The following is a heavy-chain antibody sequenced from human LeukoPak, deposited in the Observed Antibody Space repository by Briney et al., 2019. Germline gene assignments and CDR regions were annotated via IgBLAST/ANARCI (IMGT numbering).Heavy chain of an antibody. CDR1: GYSFTSYW. CDR2: IDPSDSYT. Sequence: LGESLKISCKGSGYSFTSYWIGWVRQMPGKGLEWMGRIDPSDSYTNYSPSFQSHVTISADKSISTAYLQWSSLKASDTAMYYCARVAAGNWFDPWGQGTLVTVSS. J-gene: IGHJ5*02. D-gene: IGHD2-15*01. V-gene: IGHV5-10-1*01. CDR3: ARVAAGNWFDP.